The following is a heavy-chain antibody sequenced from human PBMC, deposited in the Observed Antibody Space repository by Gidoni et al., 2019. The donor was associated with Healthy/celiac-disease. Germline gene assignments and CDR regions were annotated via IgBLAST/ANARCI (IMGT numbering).Heavy chain of an antibody. V-gene: IGHV3-23*01. CDR2: ISGSGGRT. J-gene: IGHJ4*02. Sequence: EVQLLESGGGLVQPGGSLRLSCAASGFTFSSYGISWVRRAPGKGLEWVSAISGSGGRTYYADSVKGRFTISRDNSKNTLYMQMNSLRAEDTAVYYCAKDGYAVGATATFDYWGQGTLVTVSS. CDR3: AKDGYAVGATATFDY. D-gene: IGHD1-26*01. CDR1: GFTFSSYG.